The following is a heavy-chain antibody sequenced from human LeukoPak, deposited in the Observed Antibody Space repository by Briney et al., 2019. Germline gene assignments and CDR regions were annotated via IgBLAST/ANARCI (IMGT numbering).Heavy chain of an antibody. CDR2: INPNSDGT. CDR1: GYTFTGYY. CDR3: ARDSTFGELPH. V-gene: IGHV1-2*02. Sequence: EASVKVSFKASGYTFTGYYMYWVRQAPGQGLEWMGWINPNSDGTNYAQKFQGRVTMTTDTSISTAYMELSRLTSDDTAVYYCARDSTFGELPHWGQGTLVTVSS. J-gene: IGHJ4*02. D-gene: IGHD3-10*01.